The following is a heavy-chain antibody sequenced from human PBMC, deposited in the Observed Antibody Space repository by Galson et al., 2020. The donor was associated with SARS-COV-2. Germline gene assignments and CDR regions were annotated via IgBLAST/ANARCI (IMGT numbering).Heavy chain of an antibody. J-gene: IGHJ6*03. CDR2: ISGSGGST. V-gene: IGHV3-23*01. CDR1: GFTFSSYA. Sequence: GESLKISCAASGFTFSSYAMSWVRQAPGKGLEWVSAISGSGGSTYYADSVKGRFTISRDNSKNTLYLQMNSLRAEDTAVYYCAKGRTVGYYYNYYYMGGWGKGTTVTITS. CDR3: AKGRTVGYYYNYYYMGG. D-gene: IGHD4-17*01.